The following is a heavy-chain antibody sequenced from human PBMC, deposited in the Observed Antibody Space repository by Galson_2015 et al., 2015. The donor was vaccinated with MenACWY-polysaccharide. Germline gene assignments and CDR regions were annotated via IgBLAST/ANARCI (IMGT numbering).Heavy chain of an antibody. CDR1: GGTFSSYA. J-gene: IGHJ6*03. Sequence: SVKVSCKASGGTFSSYAFVWVRQAPGQGLEWMGRIIPFLGTTNYTQKLQGRVTITADESTRTIYMELSSLMSEDTAVYYCGSVRQQLGPRTFTFYYYMDVWGKGTAVTVSS. D-gene: IGHD6-13*01. CDR3: GSVRQQLGPRTFTFYYYMDV. V-gene: IGHV1-69*13. CDR2: IIPFLGTT.